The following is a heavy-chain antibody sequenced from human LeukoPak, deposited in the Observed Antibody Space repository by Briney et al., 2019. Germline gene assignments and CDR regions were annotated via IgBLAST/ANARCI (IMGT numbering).Heavy chain of an antibody. V-gene: IGHV4-34*01. CDR1: GGFFSGYY. D-gene: IGHD4-23*01. J-gene: IGHJ4*02. CDR3: ARAPQDYGGNYRLDY. Sequence: SETLSLTCAVYGGFFSGYYWSWIRQPPGKGLEWIGEINHSGSTNYNPSLKSRVTISVDTSKNQFSLKLSSVTAADTAVYYCARAPQDYGGNYRLDYWGQGTLVTVPS. CDR2: INHSGST.